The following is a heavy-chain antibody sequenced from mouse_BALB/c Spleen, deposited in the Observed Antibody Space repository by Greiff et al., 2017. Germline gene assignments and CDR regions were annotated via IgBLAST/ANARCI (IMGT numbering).Heavy chain of an antibody. V-gene: IGHV2-2*02. CDR2: IWSGGST. J-gene: IGHJ1*01. Sequence: QVQLKESGPGLVQPSQSLSITCTVSGFSFTSYCVHWVRQSPGKGLEWLGVIWSGGSTDYNAAFISRLSISKDNSKSHVFFKKNSLQANDTAIYYSARRGYGSSLSYWYFDVWGAGTTVTVSS. D-gene: IGHD1-1*01. CDR3: ARRGYGSSLSYWYFDV. CDR1: GFSFTSYC.